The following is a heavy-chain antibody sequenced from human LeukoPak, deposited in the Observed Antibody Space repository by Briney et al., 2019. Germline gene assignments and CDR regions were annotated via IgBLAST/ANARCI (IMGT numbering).Heavy chain of an antibody. CDR3: AKERGSGLRYFDWSYFDY. Sequence: GGSLRLSCAASGFTFSTYGMSWVRQARGKGVEWVSDISGSGGSTYYPDSVKGRFTISRDNSNISLSLQMNSLRAEDTAVYYCAKERGSGLRYFDWSYFDYWGQGTLVTVSS. V-gene: IGHV3-23*01. J-gene: IGHJ4*02. D-gene: IGHD3-9*01. CDR1: GFTFSTYG. CDR2: ISGSGGST.